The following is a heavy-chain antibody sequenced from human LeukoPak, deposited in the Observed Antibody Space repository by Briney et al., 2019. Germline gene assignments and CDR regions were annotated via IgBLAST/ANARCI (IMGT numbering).Heavy chain of an antibody. D-gene: IGHD1-7*01. CDR2: IYYSGST. V-gene: IGHV4-4*02. CDR1: GDSIGSNKW. CDR3: ARDNWNYGSSMDV. J-gene: IGHJ6*02. Sequence: SETLSLTCAVSGDSIGSNKWWTWVRQPPGKGLEWIGYIYYSGSTNYNPSLKSRVTISVDTSKNQFSLKLSSVTAADTAVYHCARDNWNYGSSMDVWGQGTTVTVSS.